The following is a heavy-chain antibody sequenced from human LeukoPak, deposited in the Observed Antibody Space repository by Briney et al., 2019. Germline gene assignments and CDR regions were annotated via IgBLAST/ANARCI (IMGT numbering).Heavy chain of an antibody. J-gene: IGHJ4*02. D-gene: IGHD5-18*01. CDR1: GYSISSGYY. CDR2: MFHSGST. V-gene: IGHV4-38-2*02. CDR3: ARQQIYVGTGMVDYFDY. Sequence: SETLSLTCTVSGYSISSGYYWGWLRQPPGKGLEWIGSMFHSGSTYYNPSLKSRVTISVDTSKNQFSLKLRSVTAADTAIYYCARQQIYVGTGMVDYFDYWGQGILVTVSS.